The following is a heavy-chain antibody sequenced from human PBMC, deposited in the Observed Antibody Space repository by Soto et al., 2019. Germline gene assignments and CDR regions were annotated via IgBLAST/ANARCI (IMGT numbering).Heavy chain of an antibody. Sequence: QVQLVQSGAEVKKPGASVKVSCKASGYTFTSYDINWVRQATGQGLEWMGWMNPNSGNTGYAQKFQGRATMTRNTSMSTAYMELSSLRSAETAVYYCARERSAGTGWFDPWGQGTLVTVSS. D-gene: IGHD6-13*01. CDR1: GYTFTSYD. CDR3: ARERSAGTGWFDP. CDR2: MNPNSGNT. J-gene: IGHJ5*02. V-gene: IGHV1-8*01.